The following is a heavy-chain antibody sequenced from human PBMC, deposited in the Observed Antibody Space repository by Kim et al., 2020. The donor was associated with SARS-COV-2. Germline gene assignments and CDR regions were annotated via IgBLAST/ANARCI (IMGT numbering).Heavy chain of an antibody. V-gene: IGHV3-23*01. Sequence: GGSLRLSCAASGFTFSSYAMSWVRQAPGKGLEWVSAISGSGGSTYYADSVKGRFTISRDNSKNTLYLQMNSLRAEDTAVYYCAKGIRGYYGSGTAFDIWGQGTMVTVSS. D-gene: IGHD3-10*01. J-gene: IGHJ3*02. CDR2: ISGSGGST. CDR3: AKGIRGYYGSGTAFDI. CDR1: GFTFSSYA.